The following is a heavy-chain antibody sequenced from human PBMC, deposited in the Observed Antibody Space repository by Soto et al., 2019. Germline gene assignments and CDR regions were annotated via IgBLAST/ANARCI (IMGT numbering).Heavy chain of an antibody. V-gene: IGHV1-69*13. CDR1: GGTFSSYA. CDR2: TIPIFGTA. CDR3: AYRGPAARPPSYYYYGMDV. D-gene: IGHD6-6*01. J-gene: IGHJ6*02. Sequence: SVKVSCKASGGTFSSYAISWVRQAPGQGLEWMGGTIPIFGTANYAQKFQGRVTITADESTSTAYMELSSLRSEDTAVYYCAYRGPAARPPSYYYYGMDVWGQGTTVTVSS.